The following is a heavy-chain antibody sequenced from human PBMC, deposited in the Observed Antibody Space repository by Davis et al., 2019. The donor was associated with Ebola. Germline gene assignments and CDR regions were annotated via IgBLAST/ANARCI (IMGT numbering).Heavy chain of an antibody. V-gene: IGHV3-66*01. Sequence: GESLKISCAASEFTVSSKYMSWVRQAPGKGLEWVSVIRKDGTTQYADSVRGRFTIFRDNSKNTLYLQMNSLRVEDTAVYYCARERAGTDGNNHGSDCWGPGTLVTVSS. D-gene: IGHD5-24*01. CDR2: IRKDGTT. CDR1: EFTVSSKY. J-gene: IGHJ4*02. CDR3: ARERAGTDGNNHGSDC.